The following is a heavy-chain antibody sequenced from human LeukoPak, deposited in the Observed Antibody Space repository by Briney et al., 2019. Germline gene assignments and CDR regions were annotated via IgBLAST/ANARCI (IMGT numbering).Heavy chain of an antibody. V-gene: IGHV4-34*01. J-gene: IGHJ4*02. CDR3: ARGRDFWSGYLCYFDY. CDR1: GGSFSAYY. D-gene: IGHD3-3*01. CDR2: INHSGST. Sequence: SETLSLTCAVYGGSFSAYYWSWIRQPPGKGLEWIGEINHSGSTNYNPSLKSRVTISVDTSKNQFSLKLSSVTAADTAVYYCARGRDFWSGYLCYFDYWGQGTLVTVSS.